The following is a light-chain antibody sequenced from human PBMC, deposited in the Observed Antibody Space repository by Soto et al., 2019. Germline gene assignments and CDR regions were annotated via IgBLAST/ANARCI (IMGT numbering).Light chain of an antibody. CDR1: TSNIGAGYD. J-gene: IGLJ2*01. V-gene: IGLV1-40*01. CDR3: LSFDSSLSVV. CDR2: GKT. Sequence: QSVLTQPPSVSGAPGQRVTISCTGSTSNIGAGYDVHWYQQRTGRAPKLLIYGKTNRPSGVPDRFSGSKSGTAASLAISGSVAEDEADYYCLSFDSSLSVVFGGGTKVTVL.